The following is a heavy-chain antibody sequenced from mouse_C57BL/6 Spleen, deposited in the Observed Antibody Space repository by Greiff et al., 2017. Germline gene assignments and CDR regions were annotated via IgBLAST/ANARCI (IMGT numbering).Heavy chain of an antibody. V-gene: IGHV5-6*01. CDR1: GFTFSSYG. CDR3: ARQNDYDEGFDY. CDR2: ISSGGSYT. J-gene: IGHJ2*01. Sequence: VQLKESGGDLVKPGGSLKLSCAASGFTFSSYGMSWFRQTLDKRLEWVATISSGGSYTYYPDSVKGRFPISRDNAKNTLYLQMSSLKSEDTAMYYCARQNDYDEGFDYWGQGTTLTVSS. D-gene: IGHD2-4*01.